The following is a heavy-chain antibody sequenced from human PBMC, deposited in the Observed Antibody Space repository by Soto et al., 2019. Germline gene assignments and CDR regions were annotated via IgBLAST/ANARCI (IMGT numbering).Heavy chain of an antibody. V-gene: IGHV3-48*01. CDR1: GFSLANYP. J-gene: IGHJ4*02. CDR2: SSPRGDTI. D-gene: IGHD6-19*01. Sequence: GSLRLSCVASGFSLANYPMNWVRQTPGKGLEWISYSSPRGDTIYYADSVEGRFTISRDNARNSLSLHMSSLRVEDSALYYCAKGPHTNVGWPYYFESWGQGVPVTVSS. CDR3: AKGPHTNVGWPYYFES.